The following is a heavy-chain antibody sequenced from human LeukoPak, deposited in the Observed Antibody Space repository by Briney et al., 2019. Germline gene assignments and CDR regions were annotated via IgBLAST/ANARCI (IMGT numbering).Heavy chain of an antibody. CDR1: GFTFSRYW. J-gene: IGHJ1*01. Sequence: GGSLRLSCAASGFTFSRYWMHWVSQAPGKGLVWVSRINGDGSTTSYADSVKGGFTISRDNAKNTLYLQMNSLRAEGTAVYYCATGNYYDSRGYYTFGHWGQGTLVTVSS. D-gene: IGHD3-22*01. V-gene: IGHV3-74*01. CDR2: INGDGSTT. CDR3: ATGNYYDSRGYYTFGH.